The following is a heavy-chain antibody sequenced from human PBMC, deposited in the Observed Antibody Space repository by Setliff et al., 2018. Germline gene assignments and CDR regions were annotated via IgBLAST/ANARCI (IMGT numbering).Heavy chain of an antibody. CDR2: ISSSSST. CDR1: GFTFSSYS. Sequence: PGGSLRLSCAASGFTFSSYSMNWVRQAPGKGLEWVSSISSSSSTNYADSVEGRFTVSRDNARNTLYLPLNSLRVDDTAVYYCAKDIGLGTYYNLWSGYLDSGGMDVWGQGTTVTVSS. D-gene: IGHD3-3*01. J-gene: IGHJ6*02. CDR3: AKDIGLGTYYNLWSGYLDSGGMDV. V-gene: IGHV3-21*01.